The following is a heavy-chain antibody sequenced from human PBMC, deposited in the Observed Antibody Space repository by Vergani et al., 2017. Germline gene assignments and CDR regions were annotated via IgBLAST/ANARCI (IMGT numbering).Heavy chain of an antibody. J-gene: IGHJ4*01. CDR1: GGTFSSYT. CDR3: ARDLGYCSGGSCSY. D-gene: IGHD2-15*01. CDR2: IIPILGIA. V-gene: IGHV1-69*08. Sequence: QVQLVQSGAEVKKPGSSVKVSCKASGGTFSSYTISWVRQAPGQGLEWMGRIIPILGIANYAQKFQGRVTITADKSTSTAYMELSSLRSEDTAVYYCARDLGYCSGGSCSYWGHGTLVTVSS.